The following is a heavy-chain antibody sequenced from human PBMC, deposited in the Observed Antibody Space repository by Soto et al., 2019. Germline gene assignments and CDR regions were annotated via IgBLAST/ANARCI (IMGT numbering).Heavy chain of an antibody. V-gene: IGHV3-15*01. J-gene: IGHJ4*02. CDR1: GFTFSNAW. CDR2: IKSKTDGGTT. D-gene: IGHD2-2*01. CDR3: TTDLVVPAAKADY. Sequence: GGSLRLSCAASGFTFSNAWMSWVRQAPGKGLGWVGRIKSKTDGGTTDYAAPVKGRFTISRDDSKNTLYLQMNSLKTEDTAVYYCTTDLVVPAAKADYWGQGTLVTSPQ.